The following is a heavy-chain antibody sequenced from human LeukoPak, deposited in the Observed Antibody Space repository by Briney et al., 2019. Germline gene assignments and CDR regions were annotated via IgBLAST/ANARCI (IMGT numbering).Heavy chain of an antibody. CDR1: GFIFISYG. Sequence: GGSLRLSCAASGFIFISYGINWVRQAPGKGLEWVSSISAGGTYIFYADSVKGRLTISRDNAKNSLYLQMNSLRAEDTAVYYCAREDYSNAFDYWGQGTLVTVSS. CDR2: ISAGGTYI. J-gene: IGHJ4*02. V-gene: IGHV3-21*01. D-gene: IGHD4-11*01. CDR3: AREDYSNAFDY.